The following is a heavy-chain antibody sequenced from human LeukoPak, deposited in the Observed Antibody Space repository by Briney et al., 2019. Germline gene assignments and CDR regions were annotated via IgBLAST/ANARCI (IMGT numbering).Heavy chain of an antibody. V-gene: IGHV3-73*01. CDR2: IRSKANSYAT. D-gene: IGHD3-22*01. CDR3: TRHVENYYDSSGYYSLDY. CDR1: GFTFSGSA. J-gene: IGHJ4*02. Sequence: PGGSLRLSCAASGFTFSGSAMHWVRQASGKGLEWVGRIRSKANSYATAYAASVKGRFTISRDDSKNTAYLQMNSLKTEDTAVYYCTRHVENYYDSSGYYSLDYWGQGTLVTVSS.